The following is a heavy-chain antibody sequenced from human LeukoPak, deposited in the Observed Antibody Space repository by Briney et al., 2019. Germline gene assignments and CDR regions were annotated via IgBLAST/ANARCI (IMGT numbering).Heavy chain of an antibody. D-gene: IGHD6-19*01. Sequence: GGSLRLSCAASGFTFSSYWMHWVRQAPGKGLVWVSRINTDGSKTTYADSVKGRFTMSRDSAKNTLYMQMNSLRAEDTAVYYCASGGGSGWYPLYYYYYMDVWGKGTTVTISS. CDR1: GFTFSSYW. CDR3: ASGGGSGWYPLYYYYYMDV. V-gene: IGHV3-74*01. CDR2: INTDGSKT. J-gene: IGHJ6*03.